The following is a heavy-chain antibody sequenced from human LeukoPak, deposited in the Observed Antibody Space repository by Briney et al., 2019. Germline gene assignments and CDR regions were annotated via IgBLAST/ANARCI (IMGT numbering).Heavy chain of an antibody. CDR2: ISYDGSNK. V-gene: IGHV3-30*04. CDR3: ANGGIVSAGPDY. J-gene: IGHJ4*02. Sequence: GGSLRLSCAASGFTFSSHAIHWVHQAPGKGLEWVAVISYDGSNKYYADSVKGRFTISRDNSKNTVFLQMNNLRTEDTAVFFCANGGIVSAGPDYWGQGTLVTVSS. CDR1: GFTFSSHA. D-gene: IGHD6-13*01.